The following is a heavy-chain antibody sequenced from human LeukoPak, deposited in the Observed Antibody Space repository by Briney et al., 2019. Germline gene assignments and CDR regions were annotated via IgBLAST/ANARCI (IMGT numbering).Heavy chain of an antibody. V-gene: IGHV4-4*07. CDR1: GGSISSYY. D-gene: IGHD4/OR15-4a*01. Sequence: NPSETLSLTCTVSGGSISSYYWSWIRQPAGKGLEWIGRIYSSGSTNYNPSLKSRVTMSVDTSKNQFSLKLSSVTAADTAVYYCARVHYYDATDYSTSNWFDPWGQGTLVTVSS. CDR2: IYSSGST. J-gene: IGHJ5*02. CDR3: ARVHYYDATDYSTSNWFDP.